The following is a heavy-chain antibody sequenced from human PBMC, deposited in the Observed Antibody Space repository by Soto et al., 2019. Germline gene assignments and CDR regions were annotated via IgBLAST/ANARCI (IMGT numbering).Heavy chain of an antibody. V-gene: IGHV3-48*02. CDR3: ARDRCYDGTCYSASDS. D-gene: IGHD2-15*01. CDR2: VSTTSFTI. J-gene: IGHJ5*01. Sequence: AGGSLRPSCPASGFRFSTYDMDWLRQAQGARPEWIAHVSTTSFTIYYADSVKGCFTISRDNARNSLYLEMNSLRDEDSAVYYCARDRCYDGTCYSASDSWGQGTLVTVSS. CDR1: GFRFSTYD.